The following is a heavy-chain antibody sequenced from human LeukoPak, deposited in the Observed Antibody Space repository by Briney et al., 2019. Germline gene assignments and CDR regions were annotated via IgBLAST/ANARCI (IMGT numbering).Heavy chain of an antibody. CDR1: GFTFTNYA. CDR3: ATQWSVGGPTWNYMDF. D-gene: IGHD2-15*01. J-gene: IGHJ6*03. Sequence: PGGSLRLSCAASGFTFTNYAMTWVRQAPGKGLEWVSGTSGGGDTTHYADSVKGRFTISRDNSKNMVYLQMDSLRAEDTAVYYCATQWSVGGPTWNYMDFWGKGTTVTVSS. CDR2: TSGGGDTT. V-gene: IGHV3-23*01.